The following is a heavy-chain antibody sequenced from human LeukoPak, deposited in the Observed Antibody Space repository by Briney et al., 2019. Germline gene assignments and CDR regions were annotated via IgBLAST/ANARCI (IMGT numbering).Heavy chain of an antibody. D-gene: IGHD6-6*01. Sequence: GGSLRLSCAASGFTFSSYAMSWVRQAPGKGLEWVSVISGSGGSTYYADSVKGRFTISRDNSKNTLYLQMNSLRAEDTAVYYCAKGGQLAHYYYGMDVWGQGTTVTVSS. V-gene: IGHV3-23*01. CDR3: AKGGQLAHYYYGMDV. CDR2: ISGSGGST. J-gene: IGHJ6*02. CDR1: GFTFSSYA.